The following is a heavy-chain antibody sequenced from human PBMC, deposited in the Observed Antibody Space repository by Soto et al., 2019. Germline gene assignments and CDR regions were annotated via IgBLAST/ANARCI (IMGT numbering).Heavy chain of an antibody. CDR1: GGSISSGYY. D-gene: IGHD3-3*02. CDR2: IYYSGNT. V-gene: IGHV4-31*03. Sequence: SETLSLTCTVSGGSISSGYYWSWIRQHPVKGLEWIGYIYYSGNTYYNPSLKSRVSISLDTSKSQFSLKLDSVTAADTAVYYCERDVRVALVVPNSMDVWGQGTTVTVSS. CDR3: ERDVRVALVVPNSMDV. J-gene: IGHJ6*02.